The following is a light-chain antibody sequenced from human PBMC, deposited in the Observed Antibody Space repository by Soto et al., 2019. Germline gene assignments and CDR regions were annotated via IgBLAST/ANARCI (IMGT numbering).Light chain of an antibody. Sequence: DIQMTQSPSSLSASVGDRVTITCRASQSVSSYLNWYQHKPGKAPKLLIYAASSLQSGVPSRFSGSGSGTDFTLTISSLQPEYFATYYCQQSYNTPPTFVGGPKVDI. J-gene: IGKJ4*01. CDR2: AAS. CDR1: QSVSSY. CDR3: QQSYNTPPT. V-gene: IGKV1-39*01.